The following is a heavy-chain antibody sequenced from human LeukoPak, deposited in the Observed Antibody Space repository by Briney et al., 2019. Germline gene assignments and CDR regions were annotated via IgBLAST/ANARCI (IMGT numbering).Heavy chain of an antibody. J-gene: IGHJ4*02. Sequence: GGSLRLSCAASGFTFSSYEMNWVRQAPGKGLKWVSTISAISGSTYFADSVKGRFTISRDNSKNTLYLQMNSLRAEDTAVYYCAKGGSSSWDYFDHWGQGTLVTVSS. D-gene: IGHD6-13*01. CDR1: GFTFSSYE. CDR3: AKGGSSSWDYFDH. V-gene: IGHV3-23*01. CDR2: ISAISGST.